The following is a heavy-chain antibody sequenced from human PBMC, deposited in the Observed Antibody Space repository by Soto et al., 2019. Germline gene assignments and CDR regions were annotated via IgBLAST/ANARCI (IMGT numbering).Heavy chain of an antibody. V-gene: IGHV3-66*01. J-gene: IGHJ4*02. CDR1: GFDVSNTD. CDR2: IYSGGYT. CDR3: AREAIIVIAAPEYYFDY. Sequence: GGSLRLSCAASGFDVSNTDMSWVRQAPGKVLDWVSVIYSGGYTNYADSVKGRFIVSRDSPKNTLYLQMDSLRAEDTAVYYCAREAIIVIAAPEYYFDYWGQGTLVTVSS. D-gene: IGHD3-22*01.